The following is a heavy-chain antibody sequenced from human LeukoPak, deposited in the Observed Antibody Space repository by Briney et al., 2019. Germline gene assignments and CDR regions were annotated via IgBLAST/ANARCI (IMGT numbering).Heavy chain of an antibody. CDR3: ARDLRSSGYYAFDY. CDR1: GFTFSSCG. V-gene: IGHV3-21*01. CDR2: ISSSSSYI. D-gene: IGHD3-22*01. Sequence: GGSLRLSCAASGFTFSSCGMNWVRQAPGKGLEWVSFISSSSSYIYYADSVKGRFTISRDNAKNSLYLQMNSLRAEDTAVYYCARDLRSSGYYAFDYWGQGTLVTVSS. J-gene: IGHJ4*02.